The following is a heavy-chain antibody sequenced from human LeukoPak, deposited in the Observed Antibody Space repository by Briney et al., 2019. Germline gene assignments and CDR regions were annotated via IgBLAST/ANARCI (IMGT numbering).Heavy chain of an antibody. Sequence: GGSLRLSCAASEFTFSSYVMAWVRQAPGKGLEWVANIKQDGSEKYYVDSVKGRFTISRDNAKNSLYLQMNSLRAEDTAVYYCASQNRSYYDFWSGHVYYFDYWGQGTLVTVSS. V-gene: IGHV3-7*01. CDR3: ASQNRSYYDFWSGHVYYFDY. D-gene: IGHD3-3*01. CDR1: EFTFSSYV. J-gene: IGHJ4*02. CDR2: IKQDGSEK.